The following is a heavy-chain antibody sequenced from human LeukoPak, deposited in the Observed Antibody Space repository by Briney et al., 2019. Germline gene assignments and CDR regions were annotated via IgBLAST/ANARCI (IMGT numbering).Heavy chain of an antibody. CDR3: AKEASSGWYPPYDY. CDR1: GFTFSSYA. J-gene: IGHJ4*02. V-gene: IGHV3-23*01. Sequence: GGSLRLSCAASGFTFSSYAMSWVRQAPGKGLDWVSTISGSGASTYYADSVKGRFTISRDNSRNTLYLQMNSLRAEDTAVYYCAKEASSGWYPPYDYWGQGTLVTVSS. CDR2: ISGSGAST. D-gene: IGHD6-19*01.